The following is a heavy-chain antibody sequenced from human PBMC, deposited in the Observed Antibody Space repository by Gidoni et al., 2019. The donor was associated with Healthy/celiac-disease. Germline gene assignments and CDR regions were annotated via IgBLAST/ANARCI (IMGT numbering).Heavy chain of an antibody. V-gene: IGHV1-69*08. CDR3: ARDDGVVVPAAIF. J-gene: IGHJ4*02. CDR2: IIPILGIA. Sequence: QVQLVQSGAEVKKPGSSVKVSCKASGGTFSSYTISWVRQAPGQGLEWMGRIIPILGIANYAQKFQGRVTITADKSTSTAYMELSSLRSEDTAVYYCARDDGVVVPAAIFWGQGTLVTVSS. D-gene: IGHD2-2*01. CDR1: GGTFSSYT.